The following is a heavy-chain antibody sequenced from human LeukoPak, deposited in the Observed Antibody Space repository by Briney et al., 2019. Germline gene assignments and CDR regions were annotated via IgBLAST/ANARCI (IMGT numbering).Heavy chain of an antibody. Sequence: GGSLRLSCEGSGFTVNTNYMNWVRQGPGKGLEWVSILYGDGTTYYADSVKGRFTISRDNSKNTVYLQMNNLRVEDTAVYYCASESTFYGDLSHAFDIWGQGTMVTVSS. CDR2: LYGDGTT. J-gene: IGHJ3*02. D-gene: IGHD4-17*01. CDR1: GFTVNTNY. V-gene: IGHV3-66*01. CDR3: ASESTFYGDLSHAFDI.